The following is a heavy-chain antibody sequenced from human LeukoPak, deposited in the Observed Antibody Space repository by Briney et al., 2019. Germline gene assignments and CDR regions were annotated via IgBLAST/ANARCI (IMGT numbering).Heavy chain of an antibody. Sequence: GGSLRLSCAASGFTFSSYAMSWVRQAPGKGLEWVSAISGSGGSTYYADSVKGRFTISRDNSKNTLYLQMNSLRAEDTAVYYCAKGLRGQGTMVRGVIYYFDYWGQGTLVTVSS. CDR1: GFTFSSYA. CDR3: AKGLRGQGTMVRGVIYYFDY. D-gene: IGHD3-10*01. V-gene: IGHV3-23*01. CDR2: ISGSGGST. J-gene: IGHJ4*02.